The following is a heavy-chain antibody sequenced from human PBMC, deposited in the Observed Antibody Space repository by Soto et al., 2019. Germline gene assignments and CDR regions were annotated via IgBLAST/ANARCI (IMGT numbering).Heavy chain of an antibody. V-gene: IGHV4-39*01. J-gene: IGHJ4*02. CDR3: ACPPPALFGDLFVS. CDR1: GDSLSSETNY. CDR2: IYYSGYT. Sequence: QLHLQESGPGLVKPSETLSLSCTVSGDSLSSETNYWAWIRQTPGKGLEWVGSIYYSGYTNYNPSSENPFSIPVDMSNNRLPLTSISLTPAAPAIYSCACPPPALFGDLFVSWGQGILVTVSS. D-gene: IGHD3-10*01.